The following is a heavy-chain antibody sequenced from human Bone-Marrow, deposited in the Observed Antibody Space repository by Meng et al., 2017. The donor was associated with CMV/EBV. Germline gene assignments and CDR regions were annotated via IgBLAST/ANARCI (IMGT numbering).Heavy chain of an antibody. CDR1: GFTFGDYA. D-gene: IGHD1-26*01. CDR2: IRSKAYGGTT. V-gene: IGHV3-49*04. J-gene: IGHJ6*02. Sequence: GESLKISCTASGFTFGDYAMSWVRQAPGKGLEWVGFIRSKAYGGTTEYAASVKGRFTISRDDSKSIAYLQMNSLKTEDTAVYYCTRGGSPVCYYYGMDVWGQGTTVTVSS. CDR3: TRGGSPVCYYYGMDV.